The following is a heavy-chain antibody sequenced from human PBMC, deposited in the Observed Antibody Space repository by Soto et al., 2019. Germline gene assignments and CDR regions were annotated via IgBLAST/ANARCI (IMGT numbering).Heavy chain of an antibody. Sequence: QVQLQESGPGLVKPSETLSLTCTVSGGSISSYYWSWIRQPPGKGLEWIGYIYYSGSTNYNPSLKSRVTISVDTSKNQFSLKLSSVTAADTAVYYGARVAGTRDWFDPWVQGTLVTVSS. CDR2: IYYSGST. D-gene: IGHD6-19*01. CDR3: ARVAGTRDWFDP. CDR1: GGSISSYY. J-gene: IGHJ5*02. V-gene: IGHV4-59*01.